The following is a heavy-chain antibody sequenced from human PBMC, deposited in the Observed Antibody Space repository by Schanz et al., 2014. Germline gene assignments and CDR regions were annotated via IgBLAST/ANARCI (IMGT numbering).Heavy chain of an antibody. Sequence: QVQLVQSGAEMKKPGSSVKVSCKASGGTFSSYTISWVRQAPGQGLEWMGRIIPILGLTNFTQKFQGRVTITAXKXTTTAYMELSNLRSEXTAVYYCARLGITGTTVFYWGQGTLVTVSS. J-gene: IGHJ4*02. D-gene: IGHD1-20*01. CDR1: GGTFSSYT. CDR2: IIPILGLT. CDR3: ARLGITGTTVFY. V-gene: IGHV1-69*02.